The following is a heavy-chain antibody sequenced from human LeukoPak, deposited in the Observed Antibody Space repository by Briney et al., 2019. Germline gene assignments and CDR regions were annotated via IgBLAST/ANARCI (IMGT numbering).Heavy chain of an antibody. D-gene: IGHD3-3*01. Sequence: GESLKISCKVSGYSFTNYWIGWVRQMPGKGLEWMAIIYPGDSDSRYSPSFQGQVTTSVDKSISTVYLQWSSLKASDTAMYYCSRTAGGYNFWSGSDYWGQGTLVTVSS. V-gene: IGHV5-51*01. J-gene: IGHJ4*02. CDR1: GYSFTNYW. CDR3: SRTAGGYNFWSGSDY. CDR2: IYPGDSDS.